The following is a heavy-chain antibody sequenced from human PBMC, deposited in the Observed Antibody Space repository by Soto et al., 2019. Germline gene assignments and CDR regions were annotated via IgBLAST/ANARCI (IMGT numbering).Heavy chain of an antibody. V-gene: IGHV1-2*04. J-gene: IGHJ4*02. CDR1: GYTFTGYY. CDR3: ARGGPDYIGTMIVVVANFDY. CDR2: INPNSGGT. D-gene: IGHD3-22*01. Sequence: ASVKVSCKASGYTFTGYYTHWVRQAPGQGLEWMGWINPNSGGTNYAQKFQGWVTMTRDTSISTAYMELSRLRSDDTAVYYCARGGPDYIGTMIVVVANFDYWGQGTLVTVSS.